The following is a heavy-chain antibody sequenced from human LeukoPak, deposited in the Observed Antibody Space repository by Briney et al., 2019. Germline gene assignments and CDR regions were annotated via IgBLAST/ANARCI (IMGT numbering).Heavy chain of an antibody. D-gene: IGHD6-13*01. CDR1: GFTFSSYT. CDR3: ARAYSSSWLFDY. J-gene: IGHJ4*02. CDR2: ISYDGSNK. V-gene: IGHV3-30-3*01. Sequence: GGSLTLSCAASGFTFSSYTMNWVRQAPGKGLEWVAVISYDGSNKYYADSVKGRFTISRDNSKNTLSLQMNSLRAEDTAVYYCARAYSSSWLFDYWGQGTLVTVSS.